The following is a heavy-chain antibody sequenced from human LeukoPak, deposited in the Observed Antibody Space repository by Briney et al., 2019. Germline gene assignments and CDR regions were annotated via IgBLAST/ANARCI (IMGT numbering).Heavy chain of an antibody. Sequence: ASVKVSCKASGYTFTTYNINWVRQATGQGLEWMGWMNPNSGNTGYAQKFQGRVTMTRNTSISTAYMELSTPRSEDTAVYYCARAASVATDEDWGQGTLVTVSS. J-gene: IGHJ4*02. V-gene: IGHV1-8*01. CDR2: MNPNSGNT. CDR3: ARAASVATDED. CDR1: GYTFTTYN. D-gene: IGHD5-12*01.